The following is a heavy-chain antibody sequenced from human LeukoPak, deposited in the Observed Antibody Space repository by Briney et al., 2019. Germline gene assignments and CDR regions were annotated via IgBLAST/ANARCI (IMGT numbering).Heavy chain of an antibody. V-gene: IGHV3-23*01. Sequence: PGGSLRLSCAAYGFTFSSYAISWVRQAPGKGLEWVSAISGSGGSTYYADSVKGRFTISRDNSKNTLYLQMNSLRAEDTAVYYCAKEPYYYDSSGYYDWFDPWGQGTLVTVSS. CDR1: GFTFSSYA. J-gene: IGHJ5*02. CDR2: ISGSGGST. D-gene: IGHD3-22*01. CDR3: AKEPYYYDSSGYYDWFDP.